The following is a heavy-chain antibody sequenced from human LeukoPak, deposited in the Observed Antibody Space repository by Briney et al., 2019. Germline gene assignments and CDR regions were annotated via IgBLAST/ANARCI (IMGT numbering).Heavy chain of an antibody. CDR1: GFTFSSYA. CDR2: ISGSGGST. D-gene: IGHD6-19*01. V-gene: IGHV3-23*01. J-gene: IGHJ4*02. Sequence: GGSLRLSCAASGFTFSSYAMSWVRQAPGKGLEWVSAISGSGGSTYFADSVKGRFTISRDNSKNTLYLQMNSLRAEDTAVYYCAKVYSSGWYQAFDYWGQGTLVTVSS. CDR3: AKVYSSGWYQAFDY.